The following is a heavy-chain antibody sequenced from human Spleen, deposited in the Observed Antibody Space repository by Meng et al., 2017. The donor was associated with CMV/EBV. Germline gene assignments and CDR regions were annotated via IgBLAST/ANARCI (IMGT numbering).Heavy chain of an antibody. CDR2: ISSSGSTI. J-gene: IGHJ6*02. CDR3: ARDSATGHYYYGMDV. D-gene: IGHD5-24*01. V-gene: IGHV3-48*04. CDR1: GFTFSSYW. Sequence: GGSLRLSCAASGFTFSSYWMSWVRQAPGKGLEWVSYISSSGSTIYYADSVKGRFTISRDNAKNSLYLQMNSLRAEDTAVYYCARDSATGHYYYGMDVWGQGTTVTVSS.